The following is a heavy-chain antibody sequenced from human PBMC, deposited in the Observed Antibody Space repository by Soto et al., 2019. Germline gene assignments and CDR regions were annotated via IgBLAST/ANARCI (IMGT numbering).Heavy chain of an antibody. CDR3: ARGRGSTGYLGREHYFDY. D-gene: IGHD2-2*01. V-gene: IGHV3-66*01. J-gene: IGHJ4*02. CDR1: GFSVTNNY. Sequence: EVQVVESGGGLVQPGGSLRLSCAASGFSVTNNYMNWVRQAPGKGLEWVSIIDIGGNTYYADSVKDRFTIYRDNSRNTLYLHMDSRRADDTAVYYCARGRGSTGYLGREHYFDYWGQGTLVTVSP. CDR2: IDIGGNT.